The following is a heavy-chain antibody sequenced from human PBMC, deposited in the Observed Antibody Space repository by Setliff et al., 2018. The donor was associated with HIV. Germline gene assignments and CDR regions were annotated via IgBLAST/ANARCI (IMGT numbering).Heavy chain of an antibody. CDR1: GYSMSSGYY. CDR2: IYTSGST. Sequence: SETLSLTCGVSGYSMSSGYYWGWIRQPPGKGLEWIGRIYTSGSTTYNPSLKSRVTISVHTSKNQFSLKLNSVTAADTAVYYCARQYYYDSSGYHYYFDYWGQGTLVTVSS. D-gene: IGHD3-22*01. V-gene: IGHV4-38-2*01. CDR3: ARQYYYDSSGYHYYFDY. J-gene: IGHJ4*02.